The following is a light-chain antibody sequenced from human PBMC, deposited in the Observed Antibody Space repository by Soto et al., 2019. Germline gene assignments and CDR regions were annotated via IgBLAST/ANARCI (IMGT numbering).Light chain of an antibody. CDR3: AVWDDRMGSYA. CDR1: SSNIGNNY. V-gene: IGLV1-47*02. Sequence: QSVLTQPPSASGTSGQRVTISCSGSSSNIGNNYVNWYQQLPGTAPKLLIYSNNQRPSGVADRFSASKSGTSASLAISRLPSEDEDDYYCAVWDDRMGSYAFGSGTKLTVL. J-gene: IGLJ1*01. CDR2: SNN.